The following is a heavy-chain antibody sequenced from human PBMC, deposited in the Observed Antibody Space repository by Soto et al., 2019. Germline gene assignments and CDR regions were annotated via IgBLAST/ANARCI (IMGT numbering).Heavy chain of an antibody. J-gene: IGHJ6*02. V-gene: IGHV1-18*01. Sequence: ASVKVSCKTFGYTFTTYGLSWVRQAPGQGLEWMGWVSPYNGNTYYAPRLQGRVTMTTDTSTTTAYMSLRSLRSDDTAIYYCVRGGILEANRPYYYYGLDVWGQGTPVTVSS. CDR2: VSPYNGNT. CDR3: VRGGILEANRPYYYYGLDV. CDR1: GYTFTTYG. D-gene: IGHD1-1*01.